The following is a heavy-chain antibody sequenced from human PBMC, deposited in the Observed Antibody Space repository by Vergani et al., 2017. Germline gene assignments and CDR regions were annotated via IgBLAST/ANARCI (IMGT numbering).Heavy chain of an antibody. V-gene: IGHV3-30*03. CDR2: ISNDGGNK. Sequence: VQLLESGGGLVQPGGSLRLTCAASEFTFSNYAMNWVRQAPGKGLEWVAVISNDGGNKYYADSVKGRFTIYKDNTVDMLSLQMNSLRPDDTAVYYCVREGRGDHGDFWSRLGPWGQGTRVIVSS. D-gene: IGHD3-3*01. J-gene: IGHJ5*02. CDR3: VREGRGDHGDFWSRLGP. CDR1: EFTFSNYA.